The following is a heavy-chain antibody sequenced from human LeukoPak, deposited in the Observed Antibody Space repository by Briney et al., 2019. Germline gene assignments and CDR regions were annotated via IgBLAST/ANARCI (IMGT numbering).Heavy chain of an antibody. CDR3: ARGTVVVAAPDY. J-gene: IGHJ4*02. CDR2: ISGSGDNT. CDR1: GFTFSSFA. D-gene: IGHD2-15*01. V-gene: IGHV3-23*01. Sequence: GGSLRLSCAASGFTFSSFAMSWVRQAPGEGLEWVSAISGSGDNTNYADSVKGRFTISRDNSKNTLNLQMNSLRAEDTAVYYCARGTVVVAAPDYWGQGTLVTVSS.